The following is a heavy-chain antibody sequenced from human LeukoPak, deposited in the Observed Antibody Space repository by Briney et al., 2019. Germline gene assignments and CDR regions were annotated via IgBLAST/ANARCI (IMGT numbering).Heavy chain of an antibody. V-gene: IGHV3-53*01. CDR2: IYKSAIT. Sequence: GGSLRLSCAASGFTVSSNYMTWVRQAPGKGLEWVSVIYKSAITYYADTVRGRFTISRDNSKNTLYLQMNSLRAEDTAMYYCARSLRVRGVPDYMDVWGKGTTVTISS. CDR1: GFTVSSNY. D-gene: IGHD3-10*01. CDR3: ARSLRVRGVPDYMDV. J-gene: IGHJ6*03.